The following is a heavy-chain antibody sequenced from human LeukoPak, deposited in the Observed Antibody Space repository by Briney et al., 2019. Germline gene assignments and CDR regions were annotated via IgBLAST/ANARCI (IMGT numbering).Heavy chain of an antibody. J-gene: IGHJ4*02. CDR2: FDPEDGET. CDR1: GYTLTELS. Sequence: ASVKVSCKVSGYTLTELSMHWVRQAPGKGLEWMGGFDPEDGETIYAQEFQGRVTMTEDTSTDTAYMELSSLRSEDTAVYYCAILYSGSYYFDYWGQGTLVTVSS. D-gene: IGHD1-26*01. V-gene: IGHV1-24*01. CDR3: AILYSGSYYFDY.